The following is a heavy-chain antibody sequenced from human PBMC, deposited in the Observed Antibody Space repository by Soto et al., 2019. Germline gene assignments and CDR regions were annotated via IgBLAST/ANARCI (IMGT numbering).Heavy chain of an antibody. D-gene: IGHD2-8*01. CDR3: ARDGIVYDVRHYYMDV. CDR2: ISYDGSNK. Sequence: GGSLRLSCAASGFTFSSYAMHWVRQAPGKGLEWVAVISYDGSNKYYADSVKGRFTISRDNSKNTLYLQMNSLRAEDTAVYYCARDGIVYDVRHYYMDVWGKGTTVTVSS. J-gene: IGHJ6*03. CDR1: GFTFSSYA. V-gene: IGHV3-30*04.